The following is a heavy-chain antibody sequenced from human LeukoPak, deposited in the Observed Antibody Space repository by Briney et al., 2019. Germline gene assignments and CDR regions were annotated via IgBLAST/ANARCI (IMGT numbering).Heavy chain of an antibody. CDR3: AKDLGLLPQHFQH. V-gene: IGHV3-9*01. Sequence: GRSLRLSCAASGFTFDDYAMHWVRQAPGKGLEWVSGISWNSGSIGYADSVKGRFTISRDNAKNSLYLQMNSLRAEDTASYYCAKDLGLLPQHFQHWGQGTLVTVSS. CDR1: GFTFDDYA. D-gene: IGHD2-15*01. J-gene: IGHJ1*01. CDR2: ISWNSGSI.